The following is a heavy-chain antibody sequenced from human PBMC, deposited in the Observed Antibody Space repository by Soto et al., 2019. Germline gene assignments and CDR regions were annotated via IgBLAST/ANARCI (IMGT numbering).Heavy chain of an antibody. D-gene: IGHD3-22*01. CDR3: ARDTNPVRFYDTSGYLNCFDP. Sequence: GASVNVSCNASGYTFTSYAVHWVRQAPGQRLEWMGWINAGNGNTKYSQKFQGRVTITRDTSASTAYMELSSLRSEDTAVYYCARDTNPVRFYDTSGYLNCFDPWGQGTLVTVSS. J-gene: IGHJ5*02. CDR2: INAGNGNT. V-gene: IGHV1-3*01. CDR1: GYTFTSYA.